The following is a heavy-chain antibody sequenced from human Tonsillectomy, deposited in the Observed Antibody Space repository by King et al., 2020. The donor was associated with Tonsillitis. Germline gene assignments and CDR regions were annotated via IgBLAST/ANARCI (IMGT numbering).Heavy chain of an antibody. CDR3: TRGRAAVANYYYNGMDV. J-gene: IGHJ6*02. CDR1: GFTFGDYA. V-gene: IGHV3-49*05. D-gene: IGHD6-19*01. CDR2: TRSKVYGGTT. Sequence: VQLVESGGGLVKPGRSLRLSCTGSGFTFGDYAMSWFRQAPGKGLQWVGFTRSKVYGGTTEYAASVKGRFTISRDDSTSIAYLQMTSLKTEDTAVYYGTRGRAAVANYYYNGMDVWGQGTTVTVSS.